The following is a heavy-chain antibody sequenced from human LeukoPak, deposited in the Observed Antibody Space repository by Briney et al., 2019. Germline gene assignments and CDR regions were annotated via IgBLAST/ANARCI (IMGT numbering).Heavy chain of an antibody. CDR3: ARGDSSGWYFDY. D-gene: IGHD6-19*01. CDR1: GFTFDDYG. Sequence: GGSLRLSCAASGFTFDDYGMSWVRQAPGKGLEWVANIKQDGSDKYYVDSVKGRFTISRDNAKNSLYLQMNSLRAEDTAVYYCARGDSSGWYFDYWGQGTLVTVSS. CDR2: IKQDGSDK. V-gene: IGHV3-7*01. J-gene: IGHJ4*02.